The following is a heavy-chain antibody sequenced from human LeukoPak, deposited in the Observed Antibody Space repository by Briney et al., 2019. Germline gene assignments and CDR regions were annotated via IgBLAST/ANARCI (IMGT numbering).Heavy chain of an antibody. CDR2: IYYSGIT. CDR3: ARQHCSGGTCHGDY. D-gene: IGHD2-15*01. Sequence: SETLSLTCTVSGDSITSNDYYWGWIRQPPGKGLEWIGIIYYSGITYYNPSLESRITISVDTSKNQFSLMLSSVTVADTAVYYCARQHCSGGTCHGDYWGQGTLVTVSS. V-gene: IGHV4-39*07. CDR1: GDSITSNDYY. J-gene: IGHJ4*02.